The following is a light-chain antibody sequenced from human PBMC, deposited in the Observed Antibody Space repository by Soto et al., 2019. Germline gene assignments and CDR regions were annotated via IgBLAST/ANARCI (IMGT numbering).Light chain of an antibody. CDR1: QSVGGN. V-gene: IGKV3-11*01. CDR3: QHRMNWPLT. CDR2: GAS. Sequence: EIVLTQSPGSLSLSPGDRATLSCRASQSVGGNVAWYQQIPGQPPKLLIFGASSRATGIADKFSGSGSGTDFTLTISSLEPEDFAVYYCQHRMNWPLTFGQGTRLE. J-gene: IGKJ5*01.